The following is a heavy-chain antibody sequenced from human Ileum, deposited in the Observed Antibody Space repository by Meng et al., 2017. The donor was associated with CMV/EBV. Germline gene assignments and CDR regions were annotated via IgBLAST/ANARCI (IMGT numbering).Heavy chain of an antibody. Sequence: GKSLKISCVASGFTLDSFGMHWVRQAPGKGLEWVAFIRYDGSIKYYAHSVKGRFTISRDNSKNTLYLQMRSLTSEDRGVYYCAKDLDYMGGMDVWGQGTTVTVSS. CDR1: GFTLDSFG. J-gene: IGHJ6*02. CDR2: IRYDGSIK. D-gene: IGHD4-11*01. V-gene: IGHV3-30*02. CDR3: AKDLDYMGGMDV.